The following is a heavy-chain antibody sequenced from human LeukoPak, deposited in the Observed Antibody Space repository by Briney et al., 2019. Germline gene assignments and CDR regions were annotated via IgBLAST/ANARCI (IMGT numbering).Heavy chain of an antibody. J-gene: IGHJ4*02. V-gene: IGHV3-48*01. Sequence: GGSLRLSCAASGFTFSNYAMNWVRQAPGKGLEWVSYINIGSSAIYYADSVKGRFTISRDNAKNSLYLQMNSLRAEDTAVYYCARSSRELGGYAPWELMPPFDYWGQGTLVTVPS. CDR3: ARSSRELGGYAPWELMPPFDY. CDR1: GFTFSNYA. D-gene: IGHD1-7*01. CDR2: INIGSSAI.